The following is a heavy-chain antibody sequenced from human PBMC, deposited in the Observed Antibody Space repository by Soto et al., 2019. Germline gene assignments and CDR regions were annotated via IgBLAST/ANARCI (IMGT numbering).Heavy chain of an antibody. Sequence: SETLSLTCTVSGGSISSGGYYWSWIRQHPGKGLEWIGYIYYSGSTYYNPSLKSRVTISVDTSKNQFSLKLSSVTAADTAVYYCAREWLTRRGWFDPWGQGTLVTVSS. D-gene: IGHD3-22*01. CDR3: AREWLTRRGWFDP. CDR1: GGSISSGGYY. V-gene: IGHV4-31*03. J-gene: IGHJ5*02. CDR2: IYYSGST.